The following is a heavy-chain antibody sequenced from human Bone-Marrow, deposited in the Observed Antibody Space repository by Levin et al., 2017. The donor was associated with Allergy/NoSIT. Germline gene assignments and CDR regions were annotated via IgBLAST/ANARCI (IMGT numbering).Heavy chain of an antibody. J-gene: IGHJ6*03. CDR3: AKDHLLGGYSGYDYGLYDDYMDV. Sequence: GGSLRLSCAASGFTFSSYAMSWVRQAPGKGLEWVSAISGSGGSTYYADSVKGRFTISRDNSKNTLYLQMNSLRAEDTAVYYCAKDHLLGGYSGYDYGLYDDYMDVWGKGTTVTVSS. D-gene: IGHD5-12*01. V-gene: IGHV3-23*01. CDR1: GFTFSSYA. CDR2: ISGSGGST.